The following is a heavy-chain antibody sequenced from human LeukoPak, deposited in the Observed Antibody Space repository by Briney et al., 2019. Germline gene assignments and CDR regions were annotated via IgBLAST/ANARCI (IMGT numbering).Heavy chain of an antibody. Sequence: PGGSLRLSCAASGFTFSSYEMNWVRQAPGKGLEWVSYISSSGSTIYYADSVKGRFTISRGNAKNSLDLQMNSLRADHPAVYYCARSRNSDFWSGYYYYYYGMDVWGQGTTVTVSS. CDR3: ARSRNSDFWSGYYYYYYGMDV. CDR2: ISSSGSTI. J-gene: IGHJ6*02. V-gene: IGHV3-48*03. D-gene: IGHD3-3*01. CDR1: GFTFSSYE.